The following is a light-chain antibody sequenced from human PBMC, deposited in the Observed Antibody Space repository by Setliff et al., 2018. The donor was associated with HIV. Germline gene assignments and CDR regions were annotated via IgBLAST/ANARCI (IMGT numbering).Light chain of an antibody. J-gene: IGLJ1*01. CDR1: SSDVGGYKY. CDR2: DVN. V-gene: IGLV2-14*03. CDR3: SSYGNSPYV. Sequence: ALAQPASVSGSPGQSITISCTGTSSDVGGYKYVSWYQQHPGRAPKLIIYDVNSRPSGVSNRFSGSKSGNTASLTISGLQAEDEADYYCSSYGNSPYVFGTGTKVTVL.